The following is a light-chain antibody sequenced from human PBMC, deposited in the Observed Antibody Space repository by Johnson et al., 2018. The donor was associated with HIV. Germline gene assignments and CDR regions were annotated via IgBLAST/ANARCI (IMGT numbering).Light chain of an antibody. Sequence: QSVLTQPPSVSAAPGQKVTISCSGSSSNIGNNYVSWYQQLPGTAPKLLIYDNNKRPSEIPDRFSGSKSGTSATLVITGLRTGEEADYYCGTWDSSLSAFVFGAGTTVIVL. V-gene: IGLV1-51*01. CDR3: GTWDSSLSAFV. J-gene: IGLJ1*01. CDR1: SSNIGNNY. CDR2: DNN.